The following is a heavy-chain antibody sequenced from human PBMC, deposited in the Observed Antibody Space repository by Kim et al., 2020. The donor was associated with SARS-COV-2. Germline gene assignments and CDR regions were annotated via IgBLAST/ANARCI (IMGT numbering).Heavy chain of an antibody. CDR1: GFTLRSHW. J-gene: IGHJ6*02. CDR2: INSDGSYI. V-gene: IGHV3-74*01. CDR3: ASGISIPADRAIKDV. Sequence: GGSLRLSCEGSGFTLRSHWMNWVRQGPGEGLVWVSSINSDGSYIYYADSVKGRFTLSRDISKNTLYMQMNSLRAEDSAVSYCASGISIPADRAIKDVWG. D-gene: IGHD3-10*01.